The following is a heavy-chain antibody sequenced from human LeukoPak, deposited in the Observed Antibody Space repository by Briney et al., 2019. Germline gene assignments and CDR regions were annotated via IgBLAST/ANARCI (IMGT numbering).Heavy chain of an antibody. D-gene: IGHD3-3*01. Sequence: SETLSLTCAVYGGSFSGYYWSWTRQPPGKGLEWIGEINHSGSTNYNPSLKSRVTISVDTSKNQFSLKLSSVTAADTAVYYCARGHLITIFGVVIISNWFDPWGQGTLVTVSS. CDR1: GGSFSGYY. CDR3: ARGHLITIFGVVIISNWFDP. J-gene: IGHJ5*02. CDR2: INHSGST. V-gene: IGHV4-34*01.